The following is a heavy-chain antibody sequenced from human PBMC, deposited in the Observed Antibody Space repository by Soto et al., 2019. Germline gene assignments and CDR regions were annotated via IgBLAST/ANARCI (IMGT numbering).Heavy chain of an antibody. V-gene: IGHV4-31*03. D-gene: IGHD2-2*01. Sequence: HSETLSLTCTVSGGSISSGGYYWSWIRQHPGKGLEWIGYIYYSGSTYYNPSLKSRVTISVDTSKNQFSLKLSSVTAADTAVYYCARIIRHIVVVPAARSYYYYMDVWGKGTTVTVSS. CDR3: ARIIRHIVVVPAARSYYYYMDV. CDR2: IYYSGST. CDR1: GGSISSGGYY. J-gene: IGHJ6*03.